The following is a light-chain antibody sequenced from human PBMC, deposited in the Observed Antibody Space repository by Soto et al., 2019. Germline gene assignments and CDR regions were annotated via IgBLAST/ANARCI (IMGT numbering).Light chain of an antibody. CDR1: QSVSSN. V-gene: IGKV3-15*01. Sequence: EIVMTQSPATLSVSPGERARLSCRASQSVSSNLAWYQQKPGQAPRLLIYVASTRATGIPASFSGSGSGKEFTLTISSLQSEDFAVYYCQQYNNWPPWTFGQGTKVDIK. CDR2: VAS. J-gene: IGKJ1*01. CDR3: QQYNNWPPWT.